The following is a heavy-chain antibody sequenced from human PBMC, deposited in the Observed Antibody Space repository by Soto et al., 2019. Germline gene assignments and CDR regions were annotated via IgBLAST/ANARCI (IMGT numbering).Heavy chain of an antibody. CDR1: GFTFSSYA. D-gene: IGHD3-3*01. Sequence: GGSLRLSCAASGFTFSSYAMSWVRQAPGKGLEWVSAISGSGASTYYADSVKGRFTISRDNSKNTLYLQMNSLRAEDTAVYYRAKDLGDFWSGSLQTHFDYWGQGTLVTVS. CDR3: AKDLGDFWSGSLQTHFDY. J-gene: IGHJ4*02. V-gene: IGHV3-23*01. CDR2: ISGSGAST.